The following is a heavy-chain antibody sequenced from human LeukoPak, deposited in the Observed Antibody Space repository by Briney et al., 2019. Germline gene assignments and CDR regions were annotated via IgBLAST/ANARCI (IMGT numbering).Heavy chain of an antibody. J-gene: IGHJ4*02. CDR2: IYYSGST. V-gene: IGHV4-59*08. Sequence: PSETLSLTCTVSGGSISPYYWSWIRQPPGKGLEWIGYIYYSGSTNYNPSLKSRVTISVDTSKNQFSLKLSSVTAADTAVYYCASYYYDSSGYQLFDYWGQGTLVTVSS. D-gene: IGHD3-22*01. CDR3: ASYYYDSSGYQLFDY. CDR1: GGSISPYY.